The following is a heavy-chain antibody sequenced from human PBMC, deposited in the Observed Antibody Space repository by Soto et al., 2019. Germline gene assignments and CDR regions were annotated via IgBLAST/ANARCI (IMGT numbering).Heavy chain of an antibody. Sequence: EVQLVESGGGLVQPGGSLRLSCAASGFTFSSYWMHWLRQAQGKRLVWVSRINSDGSSTSYADSVKGRFTISRDNAKNTLYLQMNSLRAEDTAVYYCARGGSFNWYFDLWGRGTLVTVSS. D-gene: IGHD1-26*01. CDR3: ARGGSFNWYFDL. V-gene: IGHV3-74*01. J-gene: IGHJ2*01. CDR1: GFTFSSYW. CDR2: INSDGSST.